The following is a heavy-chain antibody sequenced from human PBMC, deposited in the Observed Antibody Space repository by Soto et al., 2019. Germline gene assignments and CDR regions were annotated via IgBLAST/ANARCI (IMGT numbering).Heavy chain of an antibody. Sequence: GGSLRLSCAASGLTFSRYDMHWVRQAPGKGLEWVTAISYDGSNKYYGDSVKGRFTISRDNSKNTLYLQINSLRAEDTAVYYCAKGSYSGIYSDFDYWGQGTLVTVSS. D-gene: IGHD1-26*01. V-gene: IGHV3-30*18. J-gene: IGHJ4*02. CDR2: ISYDGSNK. CDR3: AKGSYSGIYSDFDY. CDR1: GLTFSRYD.